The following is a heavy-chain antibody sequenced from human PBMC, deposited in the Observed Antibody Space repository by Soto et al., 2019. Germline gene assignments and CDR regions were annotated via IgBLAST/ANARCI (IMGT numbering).Heavy chain of an antibody. V-gene: IGHV4-59*08. D-gene: IGHD3-10*01. CDR1: GGSISSYY. Sequence: QVQLQESGPGLVKPSETMSLSCTVSGGSISSYYWSWFRQSPGKRMEWIGYVHHSWGSSYNPSLQSRVAITLATAKSQFSLKVTSVTATDPAVYYFARQGFGPLPGLVDVWGQGTTVTVSS. CDR2: VHHSWGS. CDR3: ARQGFGPLPGLVDV. J-gene: IGHJ6*02.